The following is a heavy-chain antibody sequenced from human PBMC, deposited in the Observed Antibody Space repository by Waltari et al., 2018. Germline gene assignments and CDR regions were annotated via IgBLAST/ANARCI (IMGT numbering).Heavy chain of an antibody. CDR2: INHSGST. J-gene: IGHJ4*02. CDR3: ARGRGYYDSSGYYRAFYYFDY. D-gene: IGHD3-22*01. V-gene: IGHV4-34*01. Sequence: QVQLQQWGAGLLKPSETLSLTCAVYGGSFSGYYWRWIRQPPGTGLEWIGEINHSGSTNYNPSLKSRVTISVDTSKNQFSLKLSSVTAADTAVYYCARGRGYYDSSGYYRAFYYFDYWGQGTLVTVSS. CDR1: GGSFSGYY.